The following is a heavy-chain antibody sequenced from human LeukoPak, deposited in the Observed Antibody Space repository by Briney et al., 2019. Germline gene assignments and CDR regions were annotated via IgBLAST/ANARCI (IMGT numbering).Heavy chain of an antibody. CDR2: ISSSGSTI. V-gene: IGHV3-48*04. Sequence: GGSLRLSCAASGLTLSSYSMNWVRQAPGKGLEWASYISSSGSTIYYADSEKGRFTISRDNAKNSLYLQMNSLRAEDTAVYYCAREQVVVAATMVSNDYYYYMDVWGKGTTVTISS. D-gene: IGHD2-15*01. CDR1: GLTLSSYS. CDR3: AREQVVVAATMVSNDYYYYMDV. J-gene: IGHJ6*03.